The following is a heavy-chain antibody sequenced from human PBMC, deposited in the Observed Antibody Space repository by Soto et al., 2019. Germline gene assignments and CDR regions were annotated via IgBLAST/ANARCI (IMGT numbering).Heavy chain of an antibody. CDR2: ISSSSSYI. J-gene: IGHJ4*02. CDR1: GFTFSSYS. Sequence: EVQLVESGGGLVKPGGSLRLSCAASGFTFSSYSMNWVRQAPGKGLEWVSSISSSSSYIYYADSVKGRFTISRDNAKNSLYLQMNSLSAEDTAVYYCARAPDYYGSGSCLDYWGQGTLVTVSS. V-gene: IGHV3-21*01. D-gene: IGHD3-10*01. CDR3: ARAPDYYGSGSCLDY.